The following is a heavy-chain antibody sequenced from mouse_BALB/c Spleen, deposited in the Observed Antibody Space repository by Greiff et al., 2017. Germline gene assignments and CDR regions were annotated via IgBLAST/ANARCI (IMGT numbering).Heavy chain of an antibody. V-gene: IGHV1-54*01. Sequence: QVQLQQSGAELVRPGTSVKVSCKASGYAFTNYLIEWVKQRPGQGLEWIGVINPGSGGTNYNEKFKGKATLTADKSSSTAYMQLSSLTSDDSAVYFCAGGYDFYYAMDYWGQGTSVTVSS. D-gene: IGHD2-2*01. CDR1: GYAFTNYL. J-gene: IGHJ4*01. CDR3: AGGYDFYYAMDY. CDR2: INPGSGGT.